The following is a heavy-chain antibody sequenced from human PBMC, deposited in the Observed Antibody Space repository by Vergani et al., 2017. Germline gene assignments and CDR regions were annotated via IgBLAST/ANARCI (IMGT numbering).Heavy chain of an antibody. CDR2: IYTSGAT. V-gene: IGHV4-61*02. Sequence: QVQLQESGPGLVKPSQTLSLTCTVSGGSFSTGGQSWTWLRQSAGKGLEWIGRIYTSGATNYNPSLRSRAIMSVDASKTQFYLKLTSVTAADTAVYYCARDGGEYDKDALDVGGQGTKVNVTS. CDR3: ARDGGEYDKDALDV. J-gene: IGHJ3*01. CDR1: GGSFSTGGQS. D-gene: IGHD2-21*01.